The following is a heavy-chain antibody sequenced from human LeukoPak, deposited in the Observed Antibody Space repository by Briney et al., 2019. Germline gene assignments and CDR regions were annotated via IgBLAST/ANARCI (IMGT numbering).Heavy chain of an antibody. D-gene: IGHD2/OR15-2a*01. Sequence: AASVNVSCKASGYTFTSYDINWVRQATGQGLEWMGWMNPNSGNTGYAQKFQGRVTMTRNTSISTAYMELSSLRSEDTAVYYCARGENFPSTHEVIDYWGQGTLVTVSP. CDR2: MNPNSGNT. CDR1: GYTFTSYD. CDR3: ARGENFPSTHEVIDY. V-gene: IGHV1-8*01. J-gene: IGHJ4*02.